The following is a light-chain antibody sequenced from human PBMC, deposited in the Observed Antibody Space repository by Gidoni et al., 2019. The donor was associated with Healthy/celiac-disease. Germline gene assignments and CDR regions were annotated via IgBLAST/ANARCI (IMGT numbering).Light chain of an antibody. CDR3: QQYNNWPPGT. Sequence: EIVMTQSQATLSVSPGERATLSCRASQSVRSNLAWYQQKPGQAPRLLIYGASTRATGIPARFSGSGSGTEFTLTISSLQSEDFAVYYCQQYNNWPPGTFGQGTKVEIK. CDR2: GAS. J-gene: IGKJ1*01. V-gene: IGKV3-15*01. CDR1: QSVRSN.